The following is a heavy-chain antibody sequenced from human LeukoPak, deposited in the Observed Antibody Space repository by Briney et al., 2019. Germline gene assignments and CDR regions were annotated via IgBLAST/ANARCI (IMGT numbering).Heavy chain of an antibody. D-gene: IGHD3-22*01. V-gene: IGHV4-38-2*02. CDR3: ARDRPQTSMIVVVPPFDY. Sequence: SETLSLTCTVSGGSISSGYYWGWIRQPPGKGLEWIGSIYHSGSTYYNPSLKSRVTISVDTSKNQFSLKLSSVTAADTAVYYCARDRPQTSMIVVVPPFDYWGQGTLVTVSS. J-gene: IGHJ4*02. CDR2: IYHSGST. CDR1: GGSISSGYY.